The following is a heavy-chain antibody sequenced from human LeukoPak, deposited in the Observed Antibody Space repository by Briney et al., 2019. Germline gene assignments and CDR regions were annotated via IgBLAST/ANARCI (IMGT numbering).Heavy chain of an antibody. CDR3: AGGRAATPFDY. CDR2: INYSGST. CDR1: AGSTSSYY. J-gene: IGHJ4*02. D-gene: IGHD1-26*01. V-gene: IGHV4-59*01. Sequence: SETLSLTCTVSAGSTSSYYWNWVRQPPGKGLEWIGYINYSGSTKQNPSLKSRVTISVDTSKYQFSVKLRSVPPGNTAVYYCAGGRAATPFDYWGQGSLVTVSS.